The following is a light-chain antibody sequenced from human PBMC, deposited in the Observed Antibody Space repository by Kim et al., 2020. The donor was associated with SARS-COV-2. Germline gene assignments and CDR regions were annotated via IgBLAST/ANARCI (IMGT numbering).Light chain of an antibody. CDR3: QQSYGIPWT. CDR2: GAT. V-gene: IGKV1-NL1*01. Sequence: DIQMTQSPSSLSASVGDTVTITCRASQGLSNALAWYQHKPGKAPKLLVYGATTLQSGVPSRFSGSGSGTEYTITISSLQPEDLGTFYCQQSYGIPWTFGQGTKVDIK. J-gene: IGKJ1*01. CDR1: QGLSNA.